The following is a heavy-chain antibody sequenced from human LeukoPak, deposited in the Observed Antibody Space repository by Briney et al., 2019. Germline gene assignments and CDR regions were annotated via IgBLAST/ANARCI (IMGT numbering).Heavy chain of an antibody. CDR1: GFTVSNHY. J-gene: IGHJ3*02. D-gene: IGHD3-16*02. CDR2: IYSGGNT. CDR3: ARDYVWGSYRFHDAFDI. Sequence: PGGSLRLSCAASGFTVSNHYMNWVRQAPGKGLEWVSVIYSGGNTYYADSVKGRFTISRDNSKNTLYLQMNSLRAEDTAVCYCARDYVWGSYRFHDAFDIWGQGTMVTVSS. V-gene: IGHV3-53*01.